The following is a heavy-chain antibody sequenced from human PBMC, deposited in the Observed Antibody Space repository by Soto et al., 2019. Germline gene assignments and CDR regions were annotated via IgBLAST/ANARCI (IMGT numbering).Heavy chain of an antibody. D-gene: IGHD4-17*01. Sequence: TGGSLRLSCASSGFTFSRFWMHWVRQAPGKGLEWVSYISSSSSTIYYADSVKGRFTISRDNAKNSLYLQMNSLRAEDTAVYYCARDLNYGLFDYWGQGTLVTSPQ. CDR3: ARDLNYGLFDY. CDR1: GFTFSRFW. V-gene: IGHV3-48*01. J-gene: IGHJ4*02. CDR2: ISSSSSTI.